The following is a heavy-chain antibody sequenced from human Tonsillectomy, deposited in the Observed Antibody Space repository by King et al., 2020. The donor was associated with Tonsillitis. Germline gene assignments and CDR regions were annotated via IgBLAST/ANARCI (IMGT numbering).Heavy chain of an antibody. J-gene: IGHJ4*02. CDR2: INPNSGGP. CDR1: GYTFTDYY. D-gene: IGHD3-22*01. Sequence: VQLVESGAEVKKPGASVKVSCKASGYTFTDYYMHWVRQAPGQGLVWMGWINPNSGGPNYARKFQGRGAMTRDTSISTAYMELSRLTSDDTAVYFCARVRARMIVVVNSFDYWGQGTLVTVSS. V-gene: IGHV1-2*02. CDR3: ARVRARMIVVVNSFDY.